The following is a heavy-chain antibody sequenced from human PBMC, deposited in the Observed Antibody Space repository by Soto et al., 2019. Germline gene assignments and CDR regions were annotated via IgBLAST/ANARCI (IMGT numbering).Heavy chain of an antibody. Sequence: VSVKVSFKASGYMFTGYYMHLVRQAPGQGLEWMGWINPDSGGTNYQQKFHGRVTMTRDTSISTAYLELSSLRSDDTAVYYCTRKVATFKFDYWGQGTLVTVSS. CDR2: INPDSGGT. CDR3: TRKVATFKFDY. J-gene: IGHJ4*02. CDR1: GYMFTGYY. D-gene: IGHD5-12*01. V-gene: IGHV1-2*02.